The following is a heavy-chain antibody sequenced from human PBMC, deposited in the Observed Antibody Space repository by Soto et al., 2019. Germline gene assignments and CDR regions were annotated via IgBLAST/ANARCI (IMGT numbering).Heavy chain of an antibody. V-gene: IGHV4-38-2*02. D-gene: IGHD6-13*01. CDR1: GYFMTNGNY. Sequence: SETLSLTCAVSGYFMTNGNYLVWVRQSPGKGLEWIGSIYYTGRTYYNPSLKSRVTMSVDTSKNQFSLKLTSVTAADTAVYYCARDRAAVASTFDYWGPGTLVTVSS. CDR2: IYYTGRT. J-gene: IGHJ4*02. CDR3: ARDRAAVASTFDY.